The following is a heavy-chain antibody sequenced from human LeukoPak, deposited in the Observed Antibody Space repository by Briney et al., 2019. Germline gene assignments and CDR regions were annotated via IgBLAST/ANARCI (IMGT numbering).Heavy chain of an antibody. CDR2: INAGNGNT. Sequence: ASVKVSCKASGYTFTSYAMNWVRQAPGQRLEWMGWINAGNGNTKYSQEFQGRVTITRGKSASTAYMELSSLRSEDMAVYYCARAPTYYYDRSGDDWYYMDVWGKGTTVTVSS. D-gene: IGHD3-22*01. V-gene: IGHV1-3*03. CDR3: ARAPTYYYDRSGDDWYYMDV. CDR1: GYTFTSYA. J-gene: IGHJ6*03.